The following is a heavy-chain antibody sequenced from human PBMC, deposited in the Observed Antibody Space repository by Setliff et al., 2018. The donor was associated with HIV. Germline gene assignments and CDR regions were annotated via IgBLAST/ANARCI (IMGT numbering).Heavy chain of an antibody. CDR1: GGIFSRFA. D-gene: IGHD1-1*01. Sequence: ASVKVSCKASGGIFSRFAFSWVRQAPGQGLEWAGGIIPIFGTPNYAQKFQGRVTITTDESTNTVYTELYSLTSEDTAIYYCASSAGAVPTTAPYGDYYYYFYMDVWGKGTTGTVSS. V-gene: IGHV1-69*05. J-gene: IGHJ6*03. CDR2: IIPIFGTP. CDR3: ASSAGAVPTTAPYGDYYYYFYMDV.